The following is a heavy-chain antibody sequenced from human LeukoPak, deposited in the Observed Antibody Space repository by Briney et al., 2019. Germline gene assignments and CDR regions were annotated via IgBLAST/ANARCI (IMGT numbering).Heavy chain of an antibody. CDR1: GGTFSSYA. D-gene: IGHD3-22*01. V-gene: IGHV1-69*06. J-gene: IGHJ6*03. CDR2: IIPIFGTA. CDR3: ARGKHYYDSSGYYYPSNYYYYYYMDV. Sequence: SVKVSCKASGGTFSSYAISWVRQAPGQGLEWMGGIIPIFGTANYAQKFQGRVTITADKSTSTAYMELSSLRSEDTAVYYCARGKHYYDSSGYYYPSNYYYYYYMDVWGKGTTVTVSS.